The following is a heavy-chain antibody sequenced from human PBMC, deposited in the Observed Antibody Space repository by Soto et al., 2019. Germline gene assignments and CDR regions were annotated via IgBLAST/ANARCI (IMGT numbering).Heavy chain of an antibody. CDR2: IYSSGST. CDR3: AASCVGCGGFNYYGMDV. CDR1: GGSISSGGYY. D-gene: IGHD2-21*01. V-gene: IGHV4-31*03. Sequence: QVQLQESGPGLVKPSQTLSLTCTVSGGSISSGGYYWSWIRQHPGKGLEWIGYIYSSGSTYYNPSLESRVTISVDTSKNQFSLKLSYVTAADTAVYYCAASCVGCGGFNYYGMDVWGQGTTVTVSS. J-gene: IGHJ6*02.